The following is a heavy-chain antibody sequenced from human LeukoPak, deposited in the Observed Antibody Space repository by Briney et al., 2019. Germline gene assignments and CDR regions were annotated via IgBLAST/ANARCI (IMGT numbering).Heavy chain of an antibody. Sequence: PSETLSLTCTVSGGSISSFYWSWIRQSPGKGLEWIGYIYYTGSTTYSPSLKSRVTISVNTSKNQFSLKLSSVTAADTAVYYCARDGPSDFFDYWGQGTLVTVSS. D-gene: IGHD3-3*01. V-gene: IGHV4-59*12. CDR3: ARDGPSDFFDY. J-gene: IGHJ4*02. CDR2: IYYTGST. CDR1: GGSISSFY.